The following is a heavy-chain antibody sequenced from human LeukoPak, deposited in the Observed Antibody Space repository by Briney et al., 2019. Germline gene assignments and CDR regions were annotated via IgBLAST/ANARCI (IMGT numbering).Heavy chain of an antibody. V-gene: IGHV3-66*02. CDR1: GFTVSSNY. CDR3: ARVLTSTSTVLDY. J-gene: IGHJ4*02. CDR2: IYSGGST. Sequence: GGSPRLSCAASGFTVSSNYMSWVRQAPGKGLEWVSVIYSGGSTYYADSVKGRFTISRDNSKNTLYLQMNSLRAEDTAVYYCARVLTSTSTVLDYWGQGTLVTVSS. D-gene: IGHD4-11*01.